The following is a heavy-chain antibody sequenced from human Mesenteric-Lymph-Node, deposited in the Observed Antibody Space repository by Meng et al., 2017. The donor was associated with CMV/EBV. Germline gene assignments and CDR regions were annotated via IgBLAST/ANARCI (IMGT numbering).Heavy chain of an antibody. CDR3: ASLGTWLRITGTTSWFDP. D-gene: IGHD1-7*01. V-gene: IGHV3-21*01. CDR1: GFILSSYS. CDR2: ISTSSTYI. J-gene: IGHJ5*02. Sequence: GESLKISCVASGFILSSYSVNWVRQAPGKGLEWVSSISTSSTYIYYADSVKGRFTISRDNSKNTLYLQMNSLRAEDTAVYYCASLGTWLRITGTTSWFDPWGQGTLVTVSS.